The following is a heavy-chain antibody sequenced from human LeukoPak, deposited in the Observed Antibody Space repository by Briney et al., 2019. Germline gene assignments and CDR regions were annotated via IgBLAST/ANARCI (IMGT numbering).Heavy chain of an antibody. CDR1: GGSISSSSYY. Sequence: SETLSLTCTVSGGSISSSSYYWGWIRQPPGKGLEWIGSIYYSGSTNYNPSLKSRVTISVDTSKNQFSLKLSSVTAADTAVYYCARLDSNEQQLVYNWFDPWGQGTLVTVSS. V-gene: IGHV4-39*07. CDR2: IYYSGST. D-gene: IGHD6-13*01. J-gene: IGHJ5*02. CDR3: ARLDSNEQQLVYNWFDP.